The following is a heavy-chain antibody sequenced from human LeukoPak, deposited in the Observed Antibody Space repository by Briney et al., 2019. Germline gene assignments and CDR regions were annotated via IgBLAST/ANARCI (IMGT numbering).Heavy chain of an antibody. CDR3: ARDRFYHDSSGNLSFDP. J-gene: IGHJ5*02. CDR1: GGTFSSYA. CDR2: ISAYNGNT. Sequence: ASVKVSCKASGGTFSSYAISWVRQAPGQGLEWMGWISAYNGNTNYAQKLQGRVTMTTDTSTSTAYMELRSLRSGDTAVYYCARDRFYHDSSGNLSFDPWGQGTLVSVSS. D-gene: IGHD3-22*01. V-gene: IGHV1-18*01.